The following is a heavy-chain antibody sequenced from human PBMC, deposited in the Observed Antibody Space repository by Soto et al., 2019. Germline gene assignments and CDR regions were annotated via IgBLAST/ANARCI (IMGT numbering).Heavy chain of an antibody. CDR3: ARQWVHDFWSGYYPYYYYYMDV. CDR2: IYYSGST. V-gene: IGHV4-59*08. CDR1: GGSISSYY. D-gene: IGHD3-3*01. Sequence: SETLSLTCTVSGGSISSYYWSWIRQPPGKGLEWIGYIYYSGSTNYNPSLKSRVTISVDTSKNQFSLKLSSVTAADTAVYYCARQWVHDFWSGYYPYYYYYMDVWGKGTTVTVSS. J-gene: IGHJ6*03.